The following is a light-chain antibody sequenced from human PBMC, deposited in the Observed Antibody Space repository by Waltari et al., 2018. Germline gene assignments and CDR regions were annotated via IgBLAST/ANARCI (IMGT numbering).Light chain of an antibody. CDR2: GTS. J-gene: IGLJ2*01. CDR1: GSNIGAGYG. V-gene: IGLV1-40*01. CDR3: QSYDTSLSVV. Sequence: QSVLTQPPSVSGAPGQRVTISCTGRGSNIGAGYGVPWYQQLPGKAPKPLIYGTSTRPLGVPDRYFGSQSGTSASLAITGLQAEDEADYYCQSYDTSLSVVFGGGTKLTVL.